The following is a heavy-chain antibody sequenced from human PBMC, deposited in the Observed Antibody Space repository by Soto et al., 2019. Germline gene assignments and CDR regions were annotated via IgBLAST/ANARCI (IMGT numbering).Heavy chain of an antibody. CDR3: ARVTYGAYYYGMDV. CDR2: ISYTGSA. D-gene: IGHD4-17*01. CDR1: GGSINYSY. Sequence: PSETLSLTCTVSGGSINYSYWTWIRQPPGKGLEWIGYISYTGSANYNASLKSRVTISVDTSKNQFSLKLSSVTAADTALYYCARVTYGAYYYGMDVWGQGTPVTVSS. J-gene: IGHJ6*02. V-gene: IGHV4-59*01.